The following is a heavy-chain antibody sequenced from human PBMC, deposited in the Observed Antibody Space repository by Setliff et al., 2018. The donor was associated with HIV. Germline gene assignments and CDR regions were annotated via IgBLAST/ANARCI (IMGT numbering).Heavy chain of an antibody. CDR2: IDQDGSEK. CDR1: GFTCSTYW. V-gene: IGHV3-7*01. Sequence: PGGSLRLSCVASGFTCSTYWMIWVRQAPGKGLEWVANIDQDGSEKNYVDSVKGRFTISRDNAENSLYLQRNRLRAADTAVYYCARKLRPGYGMDVWGQGTPVTVSS. J-gene: IGHJ6*02. D-gene: IGHD3-10*01. CDR3: ARKLRPGYGMDV.